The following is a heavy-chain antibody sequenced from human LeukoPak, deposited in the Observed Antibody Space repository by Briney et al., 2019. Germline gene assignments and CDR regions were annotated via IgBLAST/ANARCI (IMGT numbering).Heavy chain of an antibody. V-gene: IGHV3-7*04. CDR3: ARDMIIHQS. CDR2: IKQDGSEK. D-gene: IGHD3-16*01. CDR1: GFIFSNYW. J-gene: IGHJ5*02. Sequence: PGGSLRLSCSASGFIFSNYWMTWVRQAPGKGLEWVANIKQDGSEKYYVDSVKGRFTISRDNAKKSLHLQMNSLRAEDTAVYFCARDMIIHQSWGQGTLVTVSS.